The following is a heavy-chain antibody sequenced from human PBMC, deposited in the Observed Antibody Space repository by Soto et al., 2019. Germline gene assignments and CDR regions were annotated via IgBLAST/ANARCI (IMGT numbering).Heavy chain of an antibody. Sequence: QITLKEPGPTLVKPTQTLTLTCTFSGFSLSTSAVGVGWIRQPPGKALEWLAFIYWDDDKRYSPSLKSSLTIXXXTXXNQVVLAMTNMDPVDTATYYCAHLVVAGLTYYFDYWGQGTLVTVSS. CDR3: AHLVVAGLTYYFDY. CDR1: GFSLSTSAVG. CDR2: IYWDDDK. D-gene: IGHD2-15*01. V-gene: IGHV2-5*02. J-gene: IGHJ4*02.